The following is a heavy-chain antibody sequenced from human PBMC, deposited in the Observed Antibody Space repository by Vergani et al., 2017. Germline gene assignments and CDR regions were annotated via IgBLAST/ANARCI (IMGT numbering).Heavy chain of an antibody. D-gene: IGHD3-22*01. CDR2: INPSGGSP. CDR1: GYTFTSYY. J-gene: IGHJ4*02. CDR3: AGDPPLVDSSGYYPAHNFDY. Sequence: QVQLVQSGAEVKKPGASVKVSCKASGYTFTSYYMHWVRQAPGQGLEWMGIINPSGGSPSYANQFQGRVTMTRDTSTSTVYVELSSLRSEDRAVYYCAGDPPLVDSSGYYPAHNFDYWGQGTLVTVSS. V-gene: IGHV1-46*01.